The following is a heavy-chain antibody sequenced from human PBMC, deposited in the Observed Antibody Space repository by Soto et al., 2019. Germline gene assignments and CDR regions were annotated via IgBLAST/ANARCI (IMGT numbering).Heavy chain of an antibody. D-gene: IGHD2-8*02. J-gene: IGHJ1*01. CDR1: GGSLSGYY. CDR2: INHSGST. CDR3: SRGRTAY. Sequence: PSETMSLICAVYGGSLSGYYWNWIRQPPGKGLEWIGEINHSGSTNYNPSLKGRVTISVDTSKSQFSLKLDSVTAANTAVYYCSRGRTAYWGQGTLVTVSS. V-gene: IGHV4-34*01.